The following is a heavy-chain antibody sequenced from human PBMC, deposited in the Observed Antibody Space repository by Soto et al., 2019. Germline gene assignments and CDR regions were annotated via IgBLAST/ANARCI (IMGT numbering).Heavy chain of an antibody. CDR3: ARFKLGEDY. D-gene: IGHD3-16*01. CDR2: LIPILGLA. CDR1: GGTFSNST. V-gene: IGHV1-69*02. Sequence: QVQLVQSGAEVRKPGSSVKVSCQASGGTFSNSTVTWVRQAPGQGLEWMGRLIPILGLANYAQKFRGRLTITADKSTTTDYMELRSLRSEDTAIYYCARFKLGEDYWGQGTLVTVSS. J-gene: IGHJ4*02.